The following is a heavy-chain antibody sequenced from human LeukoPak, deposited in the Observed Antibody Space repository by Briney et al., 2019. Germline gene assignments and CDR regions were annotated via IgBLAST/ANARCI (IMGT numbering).Heavy chain of an antibody. CDR2: ISGSGGST. V-gene: IGHV3-23*01. J-gene: IGHJ3*02. CDR3: AKDRSITTPGDAFDI. CDR1: RFTFSSYA. Sequence: GGSLRLSCAASRFTFSSYAMSWVRQAPGKGLEWVSGISGSGGSTYYADSVKGRFAISRDNSKNTLYLQMDSLRAEDTAVYYCAKDRSITTPGDAFDIWGQGTMVTVSS. D-gene: IGHD4-11*01.